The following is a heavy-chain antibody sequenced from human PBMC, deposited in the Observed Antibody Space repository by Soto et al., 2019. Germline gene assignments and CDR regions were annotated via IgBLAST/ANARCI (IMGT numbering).Heavy chain of an antibody. V-gene: IGHV3-9*01. Sequence: EVQLVESGGGLVQPGRSLRLSCAASGFTFDDYAMHWVRQAPGKGLEWVSGISWNSGSIGYADSVKGRFTISRDNAKNSLYLQMNSLRAEDTALYYCAKDIGGIAVACTSLGAFDIGGQGTMVTVSS. J-gene: IGHJ3*02. CDR3: AKDIGGIAVACTSLGAFDI. CDR1: GFTFDDYA. CDR2: ISWNSGSI. D-gene: IGHD6-19*01.